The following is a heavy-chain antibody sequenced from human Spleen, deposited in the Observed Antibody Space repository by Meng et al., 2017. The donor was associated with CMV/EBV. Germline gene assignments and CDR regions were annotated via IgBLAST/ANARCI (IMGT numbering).Heavy chain of an antibody. CDR3: AKPPSRRKIMITPGIYFDY. CDR2: ISGSGGST. V-gene: IGHV3-23*01. J-gene: IGHJ4*02. CDR1: GFTFSSYA. Sequence: EVQLLEXXXGXVXXGGXLRLSCAASGFTFSSYAMSWVRQAPGKGLEWVSAISGSGGSTYYADSVKGRFTISRDNSKNTLYLQMNSLRAEDTAVYYCAKPPSRRKIMITPGIYFDYWGQGTLVTVSS. D-gene: IGHD3-16*01.